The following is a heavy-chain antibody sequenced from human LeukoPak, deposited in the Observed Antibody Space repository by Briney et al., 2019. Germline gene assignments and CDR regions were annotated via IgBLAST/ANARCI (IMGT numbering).Heavy chain of an antibody. CDR3: ASPFIAVAGTRGDY. D-gene: IGHD6-19*01. CDR1: GGSISSYY. Sequence: SETLSLTCTVSGGSISSYYWSWIRQPPGKGLEWIGYIYYSGSTNYNPSLKSRVTISVDTSKNQFSLKLSSVTAADTAVYYCASPFIAVAGTRGDYWGQGTLVTVSS. V-gene: IGHV4-59*12. J-gene: IGHJ4*02. CDR2: IYYSGST.